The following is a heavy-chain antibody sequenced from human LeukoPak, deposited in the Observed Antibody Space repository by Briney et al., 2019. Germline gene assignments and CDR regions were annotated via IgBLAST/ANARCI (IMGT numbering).Heavy chain of an antibody. V-gene: IGHV1-69*06. CDR2: IIPIFGTA. CDR1: GGTFSSYA. CDR3: ARGFVRYYCSGGSCSFFDY. Sequence: GASVKVSCKASGGTFSSYAISWVRQAPGQGLEWMGGIIPIFGTANYAQKFQGRVTITADKSTSTAYMELSSLRSEDTAVYYCARGFVRYYCSGGSCSFFDYWGQGTLVTVSS. J-gene: IGHJ4*02. D-gene: IGHD2-15*01.